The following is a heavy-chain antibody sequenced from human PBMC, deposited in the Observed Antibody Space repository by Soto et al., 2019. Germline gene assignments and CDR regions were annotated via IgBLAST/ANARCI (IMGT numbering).Heavy chain of an antibody. Sequence: EVQLVESGGGLVQPGGSLRLSCAASGFTFSTHSMNWVRQAPGKGLEWISYITSSSGTMYADSVKGRLTISRDNAKNSLYLQRNSLRAEDTAVYFCVGEVGFQLIYWGQGTLVTVSS. J-gene: IGHJ4*02. CDR2: ITSSSGT. V-gene: IGHV3-48*01. D-gene: IGHD2-2*01. CDR3: VGEVGFQLIY. CDR1: GFTFSTHS.